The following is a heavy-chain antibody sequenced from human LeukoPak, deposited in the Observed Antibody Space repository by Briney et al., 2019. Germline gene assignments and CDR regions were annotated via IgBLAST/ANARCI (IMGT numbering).Heavy chain of an antibody. D-gene: IGHD4-17*01. CDR3: ASGGSMTTVTTSDY. CDR2: IYYSGST. J-gene: IGHJ4*02. V-gene: IGHV4-39*07. CDR1: GGSISSSSYY. Sequence: SETLSLTCTVSGGSISSSSYYWGWIRQPPGKGLEWIGSIYYSGSTYYNPSLKSRVTISVDTSKNQFSLKLSSVTAADTAVYYCASGGSMTTVTTSDYWGQGTLVTVSS.